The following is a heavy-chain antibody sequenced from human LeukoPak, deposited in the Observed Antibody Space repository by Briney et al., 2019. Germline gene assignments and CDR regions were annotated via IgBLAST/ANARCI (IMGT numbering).Heavy chain of an antibody. CDR2: ISTSGST. J-gene: IGHJ6*03. CDR1: GGSISNYF. D-gene: IGHD3-3*01. V-gene: IGHV4-4*09. CDR3: ARGDFWSAYYSSYYYMDV. Sequence: SETLSLTCTVSGGSISNYFWSWIRQPPGKGLEWIGYISTSGSTYYSPSLKSRVTISADTSKNHFSLKLSSVTAADTAVHYCARGDFWSAYYSSYYYMDVWGKGSTVTVSS.